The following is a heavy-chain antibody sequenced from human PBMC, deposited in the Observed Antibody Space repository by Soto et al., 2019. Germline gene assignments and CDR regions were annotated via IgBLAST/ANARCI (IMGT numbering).Heavy chain of an antibody. V-gene: IGHV3-9*01. CDR2: ISWNGGSI. Sequence: EVQLVESGGGLVQPGRSLRLSCAASGFTFDDYAMHWVRQAPGKGLEWVSGISWNGGSIGYADSVKGRFTISRDNAKNSLYLQMNSLRAEDTALYYCAKDRGLFVVVTATSPTYNYYGMDVWGQGTTVTVSS. J-gene: IGHJ6*02. CDR3: AKDRGLFVVVTATSPTYNYYGMDV. CDR1: GFTFDDYA. D-gene: IGHD2-21*02.